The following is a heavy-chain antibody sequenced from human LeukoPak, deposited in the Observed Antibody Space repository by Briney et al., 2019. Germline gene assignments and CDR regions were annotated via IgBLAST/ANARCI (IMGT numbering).Heavy chain of an antibody. Sequence: PGGSLRLSCAASGLTFSTYGMQWVRQAPGKGLEWVAVIWYDGSNKYYADSVKGRFTISRDNSKNTLYLQMNSLRAEDTAVYYCARDSNDYVWGSYPVDVWGQGTTVTVSS. CDR3: ARDSNDYVWGSYPVDV. CDR2: IWYDGSNK. J-gene: IGHJ6*02. D-gene: IGHD3-16*02. V-gene: IGHV3-33*01. CDR1: GLTFSTYG.